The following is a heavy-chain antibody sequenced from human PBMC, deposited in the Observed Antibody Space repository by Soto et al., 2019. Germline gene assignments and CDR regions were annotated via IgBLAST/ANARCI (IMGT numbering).Heavy chain of an antibody. CDR3: AREGGDCSSTSCPGGFDP. Sequence: SETLSLTCTVSGGSISSYYWSWIRQPPGKGLEWIGYIYYSGSTNYNPSLKSRVTISVDTSKNQFSLKLSSVTAADTAVYYCAREGGDCSSTSCPGGFDPWGQGTLVTVS. V-gene: IGHV4-59*01. CDR1: GGSISSYY. D-gene: IGHD2-2*01. CDR2: IYYSGST. J-gene: IGHJ5*02.